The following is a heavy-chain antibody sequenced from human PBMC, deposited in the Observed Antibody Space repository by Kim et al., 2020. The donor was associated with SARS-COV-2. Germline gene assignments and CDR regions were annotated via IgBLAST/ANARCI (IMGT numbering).Heavy chain of an antibody. CDR3: AASPGVYCSGGSCDSYYYYYYYMDV. Sequence: SVKVSCKASGFTFTSSAVQWVRQARGQRLEWIGWIVVGSGNTNYAQKFQERVTITRDMSTSTAYMELSSLRSEDTAVYYCAASPGVYCSGGSCDSYYYYYYYMDVWGKGTTVTVSS. V-gene: IGHV1-58*01. J-gene: IGHJ6*03. CDR1: GFTFTSSA. D-gene: IGHD2-15*01. CDR2: IVVGSGNT.